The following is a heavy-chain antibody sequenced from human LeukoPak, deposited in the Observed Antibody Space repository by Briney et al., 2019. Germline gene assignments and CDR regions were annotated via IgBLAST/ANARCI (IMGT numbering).Heavy chain of an antibody. CDR1: GGTFSSYA. V-gene: IGHV1-69*05. J-gene: IGHJ4*02. D-gene: IGHD3-9*01. Sequence: ASVKVSCKASGGTFSSYAISWVRQAPGQGLEWMGGIIPIFGTANYAQKFQGRVTITTDESTSTAYMELSSLRSEDTAVYYCAREGVLRYFDWLLFFDYWGQGTLVTVSS. CDR3: AREGVLRYFDWLLFFDY. CDR2: IIPIFGTA.